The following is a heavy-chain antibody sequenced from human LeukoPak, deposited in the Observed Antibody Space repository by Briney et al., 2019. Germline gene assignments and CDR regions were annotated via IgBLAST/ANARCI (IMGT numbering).Heavy chain of an antibody. Sequence: SETLSLTCTVSGGSISSYYWSWIRQPPGKGLGWIGYIYYSGSTNYNPSLKSRVTISVDTSKNQFSLKLSSVTAEDTAVYYCARDLEGNSSGWYFDYWGQGTLVTVSS. CDR1: GGSISSYY. D-gene: IGHD6-19*01. CDR3: ARDLEGNSSGWYFDY. V-gene: IGHV4-59*01. CDR2: IYYSGST. J-gene: IGHJ4*02.